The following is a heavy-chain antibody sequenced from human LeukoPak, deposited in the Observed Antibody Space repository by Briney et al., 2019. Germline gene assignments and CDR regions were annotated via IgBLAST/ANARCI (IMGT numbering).Heavy chain of an antibody. D-gene: IGHD4-17*01. Sequence: GASVKVSCKASGYTFTSYGISWVRQAPGQGLEWMGWISTYNGDTNYAQKFQGRVTMTTDTSTSTAYMELRSLRSDDTAVYYCARTSAVTTLKYWGQGTLVTVSS. J-gene: IGHJ4*02. CDR3: ARTSAVTTLKY. CDR1: GYTFTSYG. V-gene: IGHV1-18*01. CDR2: ISTYNGDT.